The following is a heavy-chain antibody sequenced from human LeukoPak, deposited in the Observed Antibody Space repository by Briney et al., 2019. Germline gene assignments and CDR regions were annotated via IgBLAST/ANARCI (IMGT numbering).Heavy chain of an antibody. CDR2: INSDGSST. CDR1: GFTFSSYW. J-gene: IGHJ4*02. D-gene: IGHD3-22*01. Sequence: GGSLRLSCAASGFTFSSYWMHWVRQAPGKGLVWVSRINSDGSSTSYADSVKGRFTISRDNAKNTLYLQMNSLRAEDTAVYYCAKDEGYYDSSGYYYGVFDYWGQGTLVTVSS. CDR3: AKDEGYYDSSGYYYGVFDY. V-gene: IGHV3-74*01.